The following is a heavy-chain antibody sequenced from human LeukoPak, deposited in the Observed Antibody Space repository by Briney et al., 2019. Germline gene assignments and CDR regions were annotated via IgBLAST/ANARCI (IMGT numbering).Heavy chain of an antibody. J-gene: IGHJ3*02. CDR2: INPSGGST. V-gene: IGHV1-46*01. CDR1: GYTLTELS. Sequence: ASVRVSCKVSGYTLTELSMHWVRQAPGQGLEWMGIINPSGGSTSYAQKFQGRVTMTRDMSTSTVYMELSSLRSDDTAVYYCARKDDGSGAFDIWGQGTMVTVSS. D-gene: IGHD1-1*01. CDR3: ARKDDGSGAFDI.